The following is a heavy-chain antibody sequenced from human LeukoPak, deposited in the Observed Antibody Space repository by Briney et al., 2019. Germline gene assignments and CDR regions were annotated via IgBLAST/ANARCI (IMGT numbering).Heavy chain of an antibody. D-gene: IGHD3-10*01. CDR3: AKTPLWFGEGGIFDY. J-gene: IGHJ4*02. CDR1: GGPISSSNW. CDR2: IYHSGST. V-gene: IGHV4-4*02. Sequence: SETLSLTCAVSGGPISSSNWWSWVRQPPGKGLEWIGEIYHSGSTNYNPSLKSRVTISVDKSKNQFSLKLSSVTAADTAVYYCAKTPLWFGEGGIFDYWGQGTLVTVSS.